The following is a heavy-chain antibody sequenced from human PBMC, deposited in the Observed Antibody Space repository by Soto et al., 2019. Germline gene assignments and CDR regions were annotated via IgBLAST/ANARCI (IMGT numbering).Heavy chain of an antibody. J-gene: IGHJ6*02. Sequence: QVQLVQSGAEVKKPGSSVKVSCKASGGTFSSYTISWVRQAPGQGLEWMGRIIPILGIANYAQKFQGRVTITADKSTSTAYMEVSSLRSEDTAVYYCAVWVRGGNMDVWGQGTTVTVSS. V-gene: IGHV1-69*02. CDR3: AVWVRGGNMDV. CDR2: IIPILGIA. D-gene: IGHD3-10*01. CDR1: GGTFSSYT.